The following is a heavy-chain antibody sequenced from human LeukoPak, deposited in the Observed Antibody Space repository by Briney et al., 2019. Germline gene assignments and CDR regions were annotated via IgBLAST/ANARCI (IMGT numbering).Heavy chain of an antibody. D-gene: IGHD6-13*01. J-gene: IGHJ4*02. V-gene: IGHV3-74*01. CDR2: IKSDGSST. Sequence: GGSLRLSCAASGFTFSNYWMHWVRQAPGKGPVWVSRIKSDGSSTRFADSVQGRFTIPRDNGKNTVYLQMNSLRAEDTAVYYCARGGDTSNWYPGYFDYWGQGALVTVSS. CDR1: GFTFSNYW. CDR3: ARGGDTSNWYPGYFDY.